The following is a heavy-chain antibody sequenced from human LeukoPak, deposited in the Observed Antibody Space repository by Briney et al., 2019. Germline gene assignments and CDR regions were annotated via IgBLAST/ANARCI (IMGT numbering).Heavy chain of an antibody. CDR2: IYYSGST. CDR1: GGSISSSSYH. J-gene: IGHJ3*02. V-gene: IGHV4-39*07. CDR3: ARDAHYDFWSGYFVAQKDAFDI. Sequence: SETLTLTCTVSGGSISSSSYHWGWIRKPPGKGLVWIGSIYYSGSTYYSPSLKSRVTISVDTSKNQFSLKLSSVTAADTAVYYCARDAHYDFWSGYFVAQKDAFDIWGQGTMVTVSS. D-gene: IGHD3-3*01.